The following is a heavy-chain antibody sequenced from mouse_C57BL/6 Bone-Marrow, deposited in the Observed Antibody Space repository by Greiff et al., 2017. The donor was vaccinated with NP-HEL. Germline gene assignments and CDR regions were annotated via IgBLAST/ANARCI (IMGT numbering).Heavy chain of an antibody. V-gene: IGHV1-9*01. CDR2: IFPGSGST. D-gene: IGHD2-4*01. Sequence: VQLQESGAELMKPGASVKISCKATGYTFSSYWIEWVKQRPGHGLEWIGEIFPGSGSTSYNEKFKGKATFTADTSSNTAYMQLSSLTSEDSAVSEYASGDYTGGFAYWGQGTLVTVSA. J-gene: IGHJ3*01. CDR3: ASGDYTGGFAY. CDR1: GYTFSSYW.